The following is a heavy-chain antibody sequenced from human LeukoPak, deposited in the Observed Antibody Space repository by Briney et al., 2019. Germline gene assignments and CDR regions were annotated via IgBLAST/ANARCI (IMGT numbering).Heavy chain of an antibody. Sequence: GGSLRLSCAASGFRFSTYCMKWVGQAPVKGREWLSYISSSSSPIYYADSVKGRFTISRDNAKNSLCLDMNSLRDEDTAVYYCATEDSGRFHWGQGTLVTVSS. CDR2: ISSSSSPI. D-gene: IGHD6-19*01. CDR3: ATEDSGRFH. J-gene: IGHJ4*02. V-gene: IGHV3-48*02. CDR1: GFRFSTYC.